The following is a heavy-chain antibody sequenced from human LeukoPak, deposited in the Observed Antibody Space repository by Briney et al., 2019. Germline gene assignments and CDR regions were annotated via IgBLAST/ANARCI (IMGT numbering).Heavy chain of an antibody. D-gene: IGHD2-2*01. CDR1: GLALRHYV. Sequence: GGSLRLSCTASGLALRHYVMSWVRQAPGKGPEWVAGIRESGDDTFYAGSVEGRFTISRDNSRNMVYLQMNSLRPEDTALYYCAELQVRSPTDTNWFDPWGQGTLVTVSS. J-gene: IGHJ5*02. V-gene: IGHV3-23*01. CDR3: AELQVRSPTDTNWFDP. CDR2: IRESGDDT.